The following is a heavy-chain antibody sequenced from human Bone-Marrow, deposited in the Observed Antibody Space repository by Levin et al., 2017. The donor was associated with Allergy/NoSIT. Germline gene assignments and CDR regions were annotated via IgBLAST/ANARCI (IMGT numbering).Heavy chain of an antibody. CDR2: INNDGSET. J-gene: IGHJ4*02. CDR1: GFPFHTYW. Sequence: LSLTCAVSGFPFHTYWMSWVRLPPGKGLEWVANINNDGSETYYVDSVTGRFTISRDNAKKSLYLQMNSLRDEDTAVFYCARAGMAGSVDFWGQGTLVTVSS. CDR3: ARAGMAGSVDF. V-gene: IGHV3-7*01. D-gene: IGHD5-24*01.